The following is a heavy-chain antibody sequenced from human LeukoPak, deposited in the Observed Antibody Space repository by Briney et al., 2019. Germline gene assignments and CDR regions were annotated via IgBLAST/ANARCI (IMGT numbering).Heavy chain of an antibody. V-gene: IGHV6-1*01. J-gene: IGHJ5*02. CDR1: GDSVSRNSAA. Sequence: SQTLSLTCAISGDSVSRNSAAWDWVRQSPSRGLEWLGRTYYRSKWYNDYAVSVKSRITINPDTSKNQFPLQLNSVTPEDTAVYYCARSIVSSSQRFDHWGQGTLVTVSS. CDR2: TYYRSKWYN. D-gene: IGHD6-6*01. CDR3: ARSIVSSSQRFDH.